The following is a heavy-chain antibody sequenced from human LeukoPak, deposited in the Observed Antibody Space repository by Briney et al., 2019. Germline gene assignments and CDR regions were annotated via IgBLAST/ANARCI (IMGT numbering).Heavy chain of an antibody. CDR1: GGSISSSSYY. CDR3: ARRGCSSTSCYLNWFDP. D-gene: IGHD2-2*01. V-gene: IGHV4-39*01. J-gene: IGHJ5*02. Sequence: TSETLSLTCTVSGGSISSSSYYWGWIRQPPGKGLEWIGSIYYSGSTYYNPSLKSRVTISVDTSKNQFSLKLSSVTAADTAVYYCARRGCSSTSCYLNWFDPWGQGTLVTVSS. CDR2: IYYSGST.